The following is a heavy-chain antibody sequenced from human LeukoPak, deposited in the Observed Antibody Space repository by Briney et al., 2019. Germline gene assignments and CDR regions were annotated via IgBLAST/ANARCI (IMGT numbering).Heavy chain of an antibody. CDR3: ALGLATAN. CDR2: ISGSGGGT. CDR1: GFTFSSYS. D-gene: IGHD6-13*01. V-gene: IGHV3-23*01. Sequence: GGSLRLSCAASGFTFSSYSMSWVRQAPGKGLDWVSVISGSGGGTYYADSVKGRFTISRDNSKNTLYLQMNSLRADDTAVYCCALGLATANWGQGTPVTVSS. J-gene: IGHJ4*02.